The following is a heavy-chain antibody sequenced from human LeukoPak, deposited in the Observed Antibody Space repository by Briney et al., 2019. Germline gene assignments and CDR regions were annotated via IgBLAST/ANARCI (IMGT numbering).Heavy chain of an antibody. CDR2: ISYDGSNK. J-gene: IGHJ4*02. V-gene: IGHV3-30*04. CDR1: GFTFSSYA. CDR3: ARERGIVGAVFDY. Sequence: GGSLRLSCAASGFTFSSYAMHWVRQAPGKGLEWGAVISYDGSNKYYADSVKGRFTISRDNSKNTLYLQMNSLRAEDTAVYYCARERGIVGAVFDYWGQGTLVTVSS. D-gene: IGHD1-26*01.